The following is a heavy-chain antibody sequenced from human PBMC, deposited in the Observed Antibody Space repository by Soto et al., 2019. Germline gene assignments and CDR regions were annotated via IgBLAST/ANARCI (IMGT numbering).Heavy chain of an antibody. CDR1: GFIFSSYA. V-gene: IGHV3-23*01. D-gene: IGHD6-19*01. CDR2: ISGSGGTA. Sequence: EGQLLESGGGLVQPGGSLRLSCAASGFIFSSYAMTWVRQAPGKGLEWVSSISGSGGTAYYADSVKGRFTISRDNSRNTLDLQINSRRAEDTAVYYCANLAGGWYEAFGIWGQGTMVTVSS. CDR3: ANLAGGWYEAFGI. J-gene: IGHJ3*02.